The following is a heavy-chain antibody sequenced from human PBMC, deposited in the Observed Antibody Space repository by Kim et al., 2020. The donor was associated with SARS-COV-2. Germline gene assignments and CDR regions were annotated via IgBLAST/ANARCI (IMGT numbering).Heavy chain of an antibody. CDR3: TTGGGDFDY. D-gene: IGHD3-16*01. V-gene: IGHV3-15*01. J-gene: IGHJ4*02. Sequence: GTTDYAAPGKGRLTISRDDSKNTLYLQMNSLKTEDTAVYYCTTGGGDFDYWGQGTLVTVSS. CDR2: GTT.